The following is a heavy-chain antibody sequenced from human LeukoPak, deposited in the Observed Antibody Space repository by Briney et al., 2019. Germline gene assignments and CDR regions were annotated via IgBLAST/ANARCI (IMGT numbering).Heavy chain of an antibody. Sequence: PSETLSLTCAVYGGSFSGYYWSWIRQPPGKGLEWIGYIYYSGSTSYNPSLKSRVTISVDTSKNQFSLKLSSVTAADTAVYYCARVVGTTYYYDSSGYYAFDIWGQGTMVTVSS. CDR2: IYYSGST. CDR3: ARVVGTTYYYDSSGYYAFDI. J-gene: IGHJ3*02. CDR1: GGSFSGYY. V-gene: IGHV4-59*01. D-gene: IGHD3-22*01.